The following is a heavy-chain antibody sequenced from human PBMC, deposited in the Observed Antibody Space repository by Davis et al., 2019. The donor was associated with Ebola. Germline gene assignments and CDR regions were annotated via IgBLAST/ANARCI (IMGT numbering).Heavy chain of an antibody. Sequence: ASVKVSCKASGYTFTGYYMHWVRQAPGQGLEWMGRINPNSSGTNYAQKFQGRVTMTRDTSISTAYMELSRLRSDDTAVYYCASFQASSGGLDYWGQGTLVTVSS. CDR1: GYTFTGYY. CDR3: ASFQASSGGLDY. CDR2: INPNSSGT. D-gene: IGHD6-19*01. V-gene: IGHV1-2*06. J-gene: IGHJ4*02.